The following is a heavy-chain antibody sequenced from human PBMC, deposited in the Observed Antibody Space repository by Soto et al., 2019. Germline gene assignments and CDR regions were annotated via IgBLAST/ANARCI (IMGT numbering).Heavy chain of an antibody. V-gene: IGHV1-18*01. J-gene: IGHJ3*01. CDR1: GYTFTSSG. D-gene: IGHD3-22*01. CDR2: ISAHTGSS. CDR3: AGAFFYQGSDSRGYSFDAFDF. Sequence: QVQLVQSGAEVKKPGASVKVSCKASGYTFTSSGMSWVRQAPGQGLEWMGWISAHTGSSEYAQRFQGRATMTTDRSTSTAYMELRSLRSDDTAVYYCAGAFFYQGSDSRGYSFDAFDFWGPGTLVTVSS.